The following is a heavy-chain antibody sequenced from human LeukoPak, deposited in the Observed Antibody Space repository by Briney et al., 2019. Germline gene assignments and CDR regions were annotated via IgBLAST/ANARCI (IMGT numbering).Heavy chain of an antibody. CDR3: ATRTEYYYDSSGYYFDY. Sequence: ASVTLSCKVSGYTLTELSMHWVRQAPGKGHEWMGGFDTGDGETIYAQKFQGRVTMTEDTSTDTAYMELSSLRSEDTAVYYCATRTEYYYDSSGYYFDYWGQGTLVTVSS. CDR1: GYTLTELS. J-gene: IGHJ4*02. CDR2: FDTGDGET. V-gene: IGHV1-24*01. D-gene: IGHD3-22*01.